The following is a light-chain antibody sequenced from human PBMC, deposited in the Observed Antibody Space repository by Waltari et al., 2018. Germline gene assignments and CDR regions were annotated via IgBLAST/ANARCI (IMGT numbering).Light chain of an antibody. CDR1: QSLLHSNGYNY. Sequence: DIVMTQSPLSLPVTPGEPASISCRSSQSLLHSNGYNYLTWYLQKPGPCPQLLIYWGSNRASGVPDRFSGSGSGTDFTLNISRVEAEDVGVYYCMQDLQTPFTFGPGTKVDIK. V-gene: IGKV2-28*01. CDR2: WGS. CDR3: MQDLQTPFT. J-gene: IGKJ3*01.